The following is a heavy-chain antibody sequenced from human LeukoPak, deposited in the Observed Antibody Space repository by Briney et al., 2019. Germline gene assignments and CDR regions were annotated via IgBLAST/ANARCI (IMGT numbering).Heavy chain of an antibody. J-gene: IGHJ4*02. D-gene: IGHD3-22*01. V-gene: IGHV3-7*01. CDR2: IKQDGTEK. Sequence: PGGSLRLSCAASGFTFSSFWMSWVRQAPGKGLEWVANIKQDGTEKFYVDSVKGRFTISRDNAKNSLFLQMNYLRAEDTAVYYCARDYDSSGYFPFDCWGQGTLVTVSS. CDR3: ARDYDSSGYFPFDC. CDR1: GFTFSSFW.